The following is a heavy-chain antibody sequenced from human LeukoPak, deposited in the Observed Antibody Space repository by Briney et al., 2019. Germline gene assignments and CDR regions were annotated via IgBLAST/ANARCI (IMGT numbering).Heavy chain of an antibody. V-gene: IGHV1-69*04. J-gene: IGHJ4*02. CDR3: ATVKGYGDYVFGLDY. CDR1: GGTFSSYA. CDR2: IIPILGIA. D-gene: IGHD4-17*01. Sequence: GPSVKVSCKASGGTFSSYAISWVRQAPGQGLEWMGRIIPILGIANYAQKFQGRVTITADKSTSTAYMELSSLRSEDTAVYYCATVKGYGDYVFGLDYWGQGTLVTVSS.